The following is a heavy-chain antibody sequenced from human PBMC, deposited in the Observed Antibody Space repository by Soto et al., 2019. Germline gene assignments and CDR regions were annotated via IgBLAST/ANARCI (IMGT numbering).Heavy chain of an antibody. D-gene: IGHD2-2*01. CDR1: GFTFRDYA. V-gene: IGHV3-49*04. CDR3: TREGAYTSPPYYYFYAMDV. J-gene: IGHJ6*01. Sequence: GGSLRLSCKGSGFTFRDYAISWVRQAPGKGLQWVGFMRAKAFGGTTEYATFVKGRFTISRDDSKSVAYLQMNSLETEDTAVYYCTREGAYTSPPYYYFYAMDVWGQGTRVTVS. CDR2: MRAKAFGGTT.